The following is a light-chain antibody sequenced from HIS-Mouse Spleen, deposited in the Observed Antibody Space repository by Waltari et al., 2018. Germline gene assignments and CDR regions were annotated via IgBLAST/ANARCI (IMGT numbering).Light chain of an antibody. Sequence: IQMTQSPSTLSASVGDRVTITCRASQSISSWLAWYQQKPGKAPKLLIYKACSLESGVPSRFSGSGSGTEFTLTISSLQHDDFATYYCQQYNSYIFTFGPGTKVDIK. J-gene: IGKJ3*01. V-gene: IGKV1-5*03. CDR2: KAC. CDR3: QQYNSYIFT. CDR1: QSISSW.